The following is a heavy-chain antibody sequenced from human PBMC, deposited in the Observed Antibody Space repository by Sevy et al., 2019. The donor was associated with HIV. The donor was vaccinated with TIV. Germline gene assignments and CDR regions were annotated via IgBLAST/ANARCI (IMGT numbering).Heavy chain of an antibody. CDR2: ISSSSSYT. CDR1: GFTFSDYY. D-gene: IGHD3-3*01. Sequence: GGSLRLSCAASGFTFSDYYMSWIRQAPGKGLEWVSYISSSSSYTNYADSVKGRFTISRDNAKNSLYLQMNSLRAEDTAVYYCARGAYYDFWSGPYGMDVWGQGTTVTVS. V-gene: IGHV3-11*06. J-gene: IGHJ6*02. CDR3: ARGAYYDFWSGPYGMDV.